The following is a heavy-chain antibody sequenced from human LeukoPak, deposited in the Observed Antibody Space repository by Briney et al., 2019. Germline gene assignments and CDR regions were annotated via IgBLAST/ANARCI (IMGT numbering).Heavy chain of an antibody. Sequence: PGGSLRLSCSASGFTFSSFAMSWVRQAPGKGLEWLSAITGDGDYTYSADSVTGRFTISRDNAKNSLYLQMNNLRAEDTAVYYCVRGKLVYYYDNSGYFDSWGQGTLVTVSS. CDR2: ITGDGDYT. V-gene: IGHV3-23*01. CDR3: VRGKLVYYYDNSGYFDS. CDR1: GFTFSSFA. J-gene: IGHJ4*02. D-gene: IGHD3-22*01.